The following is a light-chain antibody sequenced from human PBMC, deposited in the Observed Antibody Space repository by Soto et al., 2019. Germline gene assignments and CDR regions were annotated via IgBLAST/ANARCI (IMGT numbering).Light chain of an antibody. CDR1: QRVSSN. Sequence: EIVMTQSPATLSVSPGERATLSCRASQRVSSNLAWYQQKPGHAPRLLIYGASTRATGIPARFSGSGSGTEFTLTISRLQSEDFAVYYCQQYNNWPPWTFGQGTKVEIK. CDR2: GAS. CDR3: QQYNNWPPWT. V-gene: IGKV3-15*01. J-gene: IGKJ1*01.